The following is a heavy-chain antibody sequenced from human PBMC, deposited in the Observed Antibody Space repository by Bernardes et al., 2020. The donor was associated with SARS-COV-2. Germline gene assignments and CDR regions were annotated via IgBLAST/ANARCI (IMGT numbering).Heavy chain of an antibody. V-gene: IGHV4-39*01. Sequence: SETLSLTCTVPGGSISSSSYYWCWIRQPPGKGLEWIGSIYYSGSPYYNPSLKSRVTISVDTSKNQFSLKLSSVTAADTAVYYCARLDVSGGYYYYGMDVWGQGTTVTVSS. CDR1: GGSISSSSYY. D-gene: IGHD3-16*01. J-gene: IGHJ6*02. CDR3: ARLDVSGGYYYYGMDV. CDR2: IYYSGSP.